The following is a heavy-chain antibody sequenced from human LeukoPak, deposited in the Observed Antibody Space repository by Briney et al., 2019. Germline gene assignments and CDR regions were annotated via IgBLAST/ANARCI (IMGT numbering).Heavy chain of an antibody. CDR2: IKQDGSEK. V-gene: IGHV3-7*01. D-gene: IGHD1-26*01. CDR3: ASMWEGGY. Sequence: GGSLRLSCAASGFTFRNYWMSWVRQAPGKGLEWVATIKQDGSEKYYGDSVKGRFTISRDNAQSSLFLQMNSLRDEDAAVYFCASMWEGGYWGQGTLVTVSS. CDR1: GFTFRNYW. J-gene: IGHJ4*02.